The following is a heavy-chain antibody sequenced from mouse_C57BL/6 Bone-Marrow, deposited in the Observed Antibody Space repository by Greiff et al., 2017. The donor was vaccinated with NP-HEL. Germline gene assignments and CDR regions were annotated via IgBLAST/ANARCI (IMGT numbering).Heavy chain of an antibody. CDR3: ARTFYYYGSSWFAY. CDR1: GYSFSDYN. J-gene: IGHJ3*01. V-gene: IGHV1-39*01. CDR2: INPNYGTT. D-gene: IGHD1-1*01. Sequence: VQLQQSGPELVKPGASVKISCKASGYSFSDYNMNWVKQSNGKSLEWIGVINPNYGTTSYNQKFKGKATSTVDQTSSTAYMQLNSLTSEDSAVYYCARTFYYYGSSWFAYWGQGTLVTVSA.